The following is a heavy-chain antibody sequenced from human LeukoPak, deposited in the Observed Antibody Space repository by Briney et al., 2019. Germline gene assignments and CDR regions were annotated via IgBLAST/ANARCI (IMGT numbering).Heavy chain of an antibody. J-gene: IGHJ4*02. Sequence: GASLILSCAPSGFTFSSYAMSLVRQAPGRGLEWGSAISGCGGRTYYAASVKGRFTIGRDNSKNPLSLQLNSLRAEDTAVYYCARDPTMIVVVRPDYWGQGTLVTVSS. CDR3: ARDPTMIVVVRPDY. CDR2: ISGCGGRT. V-gene: IGHV3-23*01. D-gene: IGHD3-22*01. CDR1: GFTFSSYA.